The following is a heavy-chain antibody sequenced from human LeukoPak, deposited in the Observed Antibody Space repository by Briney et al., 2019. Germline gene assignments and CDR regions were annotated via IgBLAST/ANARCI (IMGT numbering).Heavy chain of an antibody. D-gene: IGHD3-3*01. V-gene: IGHV3-30-3*01. CDR3: AGDTYYDFWSGYSTGAFDI. CDR1: GFTFSSYA. Sequence: GGSLRLSCAASGFTFSSYAMHWVRQAPGKGLEWVAVISYDGSNKYYADSVKGRFTISRDNSKNTLYLQMNSLRAEDTAVYYCAGDTYYDFWSGYSTGAFDIWGQGTMVTVSS. CDR2: ISYDGSNK. J-gene: IGHJ3*02.